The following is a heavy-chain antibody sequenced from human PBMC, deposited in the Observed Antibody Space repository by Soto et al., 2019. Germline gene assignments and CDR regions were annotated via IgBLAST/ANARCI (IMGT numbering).Heavy chain of an antibody. J-gene: IGHJ5*02. CDR2: IYYSGST. CDR3: ARDQLEGNWFDP. CDR1: GLSISSYH. V-gene: IGHV4-59*12. Sequence: SNTLSLNCTALGLSISSYHWGWIRQPPGKGLEWIGYIYYSGSTNYNPSLKSRVTISVDTSKNQFSLKLSSVTAADTAVYYCARDQLEGNWFDPWGQGTLVT. D-gene: IGHD1-1*01.